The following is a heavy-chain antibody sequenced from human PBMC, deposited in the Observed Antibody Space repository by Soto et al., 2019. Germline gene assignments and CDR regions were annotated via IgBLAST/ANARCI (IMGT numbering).Heavy chain of an antibody. D-gene: IGHD1-26*01. J-gene: IGHJ4*02. CDR1: GGSISSGGYS. Sequence: QLQLQESGSGLVKPSQTLSLTCAVSGGSISSGGYSWSWIRQPPGKGLEWIGYIYHSGSTYYNPSLKSRVTISVDRSKNQFSLKLSSVAAADTAVYYCARGRPQWELATIDYWGQGTLVTVSS. V-gene: IGHV4-30-2*01. CDR2: IYHSGST. CDR3: ARGRPQWELATIDY.